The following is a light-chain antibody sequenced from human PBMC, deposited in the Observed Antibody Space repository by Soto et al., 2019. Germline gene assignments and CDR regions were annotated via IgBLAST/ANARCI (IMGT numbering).Light chain of an antibody. CDR3: QKYSSVPV. V-gene: IGKV1-27*01. CDR2: AAS. J-gene: IGKJ3*01. CDR1: QGIRNF. Sequence: DIQMTQSPTSLSASVGDRVTITCRASQGIRNFVAWYQQKPGKAPKLLIYAASTLPSGVTSRYSGSGSGTDVTLTNISLQHEAVATYSCQKYSSVPVFGPVTKVEIK.